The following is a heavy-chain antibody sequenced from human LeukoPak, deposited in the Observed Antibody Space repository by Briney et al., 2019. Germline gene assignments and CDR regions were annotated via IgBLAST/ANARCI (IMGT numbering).Heavy chain of an antibody. CDR1: GYSFTTYW. J-gene: IGHJ4*02. CDR3: TRQRSGWPLGF. CDR2: IDPSDSYT. V-gene: IGHV5-10-1*01. D-gene: IGHD6-19*01. Sequence: PGGSLRISCKGSGYSFTTYWITWVRQMPGKGLEWMGRIDPSDSYTNYSPSFQGHFTISADKSISTAYLQWSSLKAPDTAMYYCTRQRSGWPLGFWGQGTLVTVSS.